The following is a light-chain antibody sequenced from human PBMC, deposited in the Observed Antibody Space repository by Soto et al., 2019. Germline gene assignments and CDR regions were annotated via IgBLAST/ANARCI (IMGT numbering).Light chain of an antibody. CDR1: QSIGTW. J-gene: IGKJ5*01. V-gene: IGKV1-5*01. CDR3: QQYNSDTRT. Sequence: IHMTQSPSTLSASLGDRVTTTXRASQSIGTWLAWYQQQPGXAPKXXXYDXSNLESGVPSSLSGSGSGTEFTRTISSLQPDDCETYYCQQYNSDTRTFGQGTRLEIK. CDR2: DXS.